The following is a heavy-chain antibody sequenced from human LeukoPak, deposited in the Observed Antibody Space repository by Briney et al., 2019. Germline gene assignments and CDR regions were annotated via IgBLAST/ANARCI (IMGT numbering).Heavy chain of an antibody. J-gene: IGHJ4*02. CDR3: AKDYYDSSGYQGLAFDY. CDR1: GFTFSDYA. D-gene: IGHD3-22*01. CDR2: ISYDGTNK. Sequence: GGSLRLSCAASGFTFSDYAMHWVRQAPGKGLEWVALISYDGTNKYYADSVKGRFTISRDNSRNTLYLQMNSLRAEDTAVYYCAKDYYDSSGYQGLAFDYWGQGTLVTVSS. V-gene: IGHV3-30-3*02.